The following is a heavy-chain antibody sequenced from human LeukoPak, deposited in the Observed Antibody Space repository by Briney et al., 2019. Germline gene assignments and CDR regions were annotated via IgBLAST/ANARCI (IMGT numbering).Heavy chain of an antibody. CDR2: MYYSGNT. CDR1: GGSISSSGSY. J-gene: IGHJ5*02. CDR3: ARVMAARREDLNWFDT. Sequence: PSETLSLTCTVSGGSISSSGSYWGWIRQPPGKGLEWIGSMYYSGNTYNPSLKSRVTISVDTSKNQFSLNLTSVNAADTAIYYCARVMAARREDLNWFDTWGQGTLVTVSS. D-gene: IGHD6-6*01. V-gene: IGHV4-39*07.